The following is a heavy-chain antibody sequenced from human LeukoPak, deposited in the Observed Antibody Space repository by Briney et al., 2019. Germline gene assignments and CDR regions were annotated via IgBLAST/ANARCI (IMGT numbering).Heavy chain of an antibody. CDR2: ITGSGDST. J-gene: IGHJ4*02. CDR1: GFTFSSYA. Sequence: PGGSLRLSCAASGFTFSSYAMNWVRQAPGKGLDWVSTITGSGDSTSSADSVKGRFTISRDNSKNTLYLQMNSLRADDTAVYYCAKGCSGTGCDAHYWGQGTLVTVSS. V-gene: IGHV3-23*01. D-gene: IGHD2-2*01. CDR3: AKGCSGTGCDAHY.